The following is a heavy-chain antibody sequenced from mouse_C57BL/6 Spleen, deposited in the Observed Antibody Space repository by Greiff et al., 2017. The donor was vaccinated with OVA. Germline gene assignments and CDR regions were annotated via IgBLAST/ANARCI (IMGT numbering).Heavy chain of an antibody. J-gene: IGHJ1*03. V-gene: IGHV3-1*01. CDR1: GYSITSGYD. CDR2: ISYSGST. Sequence: EVHLVESGPGMVKPSQSLSLTCTVTGYSITSGYDWHWIRHFPGNKLEWMGYISYSGSTNYNPSLKSRISITHDTSKNHFFLKLNSVTTEDTATYYCARGGYDDWYFDVWGTGTTVTVSS. D-gene: IGHD2-2*01. CDR3: ARGGYDDWYFDV.